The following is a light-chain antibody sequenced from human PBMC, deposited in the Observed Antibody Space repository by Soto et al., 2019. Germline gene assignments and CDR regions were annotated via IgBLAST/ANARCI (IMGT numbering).Light chain of an antibody. CDR3: SSFAGDNTLV. V-gene: IGLV2-8*01. CDR2: EDH. J-gene: IGLJ2*01. CDR1: GSDIAVYDF. Sequence: QSVLTQPPSASGSPGQSVTISCAGTGSDIAVYDFVSWYQQHPDKAPKLIIYEDHKRPSGVPDRFSASKSGSTASLTVSGLQAEDEADYYCSSFAGDNTLVFGGGTQLTVL.